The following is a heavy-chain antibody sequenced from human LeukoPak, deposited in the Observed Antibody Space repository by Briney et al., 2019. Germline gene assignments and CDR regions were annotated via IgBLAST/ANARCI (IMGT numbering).Heavy chain of an antibody. CDR2: ISGYSGST. D-gene: IGHD3-10*01. Sequence: ASVKVSCKASGYNFTSYRIAWVRQAPGQGLEGVGWISGYSGSTEYAQKMQGSVTMDTDTSTRTAYMELRSLRSDATAVYYCARDDEDFGELSWFDPWGQGILVTVSS. CDR1: GYNFTSYR. J-gene: IGHJ5*02. V-gene: IGHV1-18*01. CDR3: ARDDEDFGELSWFDP.